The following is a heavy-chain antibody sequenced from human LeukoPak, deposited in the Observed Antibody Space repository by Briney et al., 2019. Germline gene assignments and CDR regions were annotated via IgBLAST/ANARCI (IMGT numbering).Heavy chain of an antibody. CDR1: GGSFSGYY. D-gene: IGHD3-10*01. J-gene: IGHJ6*03. V-gene: IGHV4-34*01. CDR2: INHSGST. CDR3: ARNSGRRYYYYYMDV. Sequence: PSETLSLTCAVYGGSFSGYYWSWIRQPPGKGLEWIGEINHSGSTNYNPSLKSRVTISVDTSKNQFSLKLSSVTAADTAVYYCARNSGRRYYYYYMDVWGKGTTVTISS.